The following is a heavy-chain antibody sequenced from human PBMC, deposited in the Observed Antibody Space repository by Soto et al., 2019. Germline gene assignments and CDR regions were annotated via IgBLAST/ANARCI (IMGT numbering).Heavy chain of an antibody. J-gene: IGHJ4*02. CDR1: GYSFTNNW. CDR2: ISPGDSDT. Sequence: GESLKISCEGSGYSFTNNWISWLRQMPGKGLEWMGIISPGDSDTRYSPSFQGQVTLSADKSINTAYLQWSSLKASDTAMYFCARRVTTMSYYFDHWGQGNPVTVSS. CDR3: ARRVTTMSYYFDH. D-gene: IGHD4-17*01. V-gene: IGHV5-51*01.